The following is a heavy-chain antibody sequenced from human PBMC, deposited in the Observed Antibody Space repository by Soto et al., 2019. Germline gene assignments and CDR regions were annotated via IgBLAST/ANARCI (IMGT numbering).Heavy chain of an antibody. V-gene: IGHV3-23*01. CDR1: GFTFSNYP. CDR2: ISASGGST. J-gene: IGHJ4*02. D-gene: IGHD3-10*01. Sequence: EVQLLESGGGLVQGGASLRLSCPASGFTFSNYPMSWVRQVPGKGLEWVSSISASGGSTYYADSVRGRFTISRDNSKNTPYLQMNILRAEDTAVYYCATNNLFGSGTKDYWGQGTLVTVSS. CDR3: ATNNLFGSGTKDY.